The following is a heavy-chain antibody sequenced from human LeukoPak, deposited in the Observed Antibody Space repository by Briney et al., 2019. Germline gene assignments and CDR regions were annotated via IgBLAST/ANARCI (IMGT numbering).Heavy chain of an antibody. V-gene: IGHV3-74*01. CDR2: INSDGSST. CDR1: GLAFSRYW. Sequence: GGSLRPSCEASGLAFSRYWMHWVRQAPGKGLLWVSRINSDGSSTIYADSVKGRFTISRDNAKNTVFLQMNSLSAEDTAVYYCATGGAQYYEYWGQGTVVTVSS. CDR3: ATGGAQYYEY. J-gene: IGHJ4*02. D-gene: IGHD3-16*01.